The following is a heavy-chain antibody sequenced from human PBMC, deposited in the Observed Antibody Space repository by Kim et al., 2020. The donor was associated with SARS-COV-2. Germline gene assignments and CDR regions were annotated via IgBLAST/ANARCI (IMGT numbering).Heavy chain of an antibody. J-gene: IGHJ5*02. CDR3: LRSADA. CDR2: FYTSENT. V-gene: IGHV4-39*07. Sequence: SETLSLTCTVSGGSISDSYSHYWGWLRQPPGEGLERGGIFYTSENTYYSPSLNSGVTISVNTSKGHFSLKVNSVAAAAAAIYCWLRSADAGDQGTRGTGS. CDR1: GGSISDSYSHY.